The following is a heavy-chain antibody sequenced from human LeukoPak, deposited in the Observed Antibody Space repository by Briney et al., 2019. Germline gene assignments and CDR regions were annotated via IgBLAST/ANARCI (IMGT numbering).Heavy chain of an antibody. Sequence: GASLRLSCGASAFTFSSYAMSWVRQAARKGREWVSAIRVSGGSTYYADSVKGRFTIPRDKSKHTLYLQMNSLRAEDTAVYYCAKGEVRCIAAAGLDYWGQGTLVTVSS. J-gene: IGHJ4*02. V-gene: IGHV3-23*01. CDR2: IRVSGGST. CDR1: AFTFSSYA. D-gene: IGHD6-13*01. CDR3: AKGEVRCIAAAGLDY.